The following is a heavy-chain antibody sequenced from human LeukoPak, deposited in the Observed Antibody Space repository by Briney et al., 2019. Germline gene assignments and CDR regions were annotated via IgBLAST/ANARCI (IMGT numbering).Heavy chain of an antibody. CDR1: GGSISSGTYY. CDR3: ARGDSGWYLGLGFDY. D-gene: IGHD6-19*01. V-gene: IGHV4-30-4*01. CDR2: IYYSGSS. Sequence: SETLSLTCTVSGGSISSGTYYYSWIRQSPGKGLEWIGYIYYSGSSFYNPSLKSRVTISVDTSKNQVSLKLRSVTAADTAVYFCARGDSGWYLGLGFDYWGRGTLVTVSS. J-gene: IGHJ4*02.